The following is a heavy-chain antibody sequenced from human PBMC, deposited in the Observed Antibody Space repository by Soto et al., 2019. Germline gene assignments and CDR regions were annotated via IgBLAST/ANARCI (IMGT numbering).Heavy chain of an antibody. CDR1: CGSVSSTRYY. V-gene: IGHV4-39*01. CDR3: ARQPNKYSSSWLHFDY. CDR2: IYYTGST. D-gene: IGHD6-13*01. J-gene: IGHJ4*01. Sequence: QLQLQESGPGLVKPSETLSLTCTVSCGSVSSTRYYWDWIRQPPGKGLEWIGTIYYTGSTYYSPSLNSQVTIPVDTSKNQFAVKLSSVTAAHTPVYYCARQPNKYSSSWLHFDYWGHGALVTIST.